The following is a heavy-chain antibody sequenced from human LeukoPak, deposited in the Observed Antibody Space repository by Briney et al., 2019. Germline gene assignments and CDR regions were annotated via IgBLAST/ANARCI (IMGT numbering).Heavy chain of an antibody. V-gene: IGHV4-34*01. D-gene: IGHD1-1*01. J-gene: IGHJ5*02. Sequence: SETLSLTCAVYGGSFSGYYWSWIRQPPGKGLEWIGEINHSGSTNYNPSLKSRVTISVDTSKNQFPLKLSSVTAADTAVYYCARRGRRLNWFDPWGQGTLVTVSS. CDR3: ARRGRRLNWFDP. CDR2: INHSGST. CDR1: GGSFSGYY.